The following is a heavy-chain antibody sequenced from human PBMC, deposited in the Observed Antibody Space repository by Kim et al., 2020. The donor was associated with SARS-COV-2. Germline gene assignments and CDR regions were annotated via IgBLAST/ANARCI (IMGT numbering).Heavy chain of an antibody. Sequence: SETLSLTCAVSGISISSGYFWGWIRQPPGKGLEWIGTTQHSGSTFYNPSLKSRVTISADTSKNQFFLELTSVTAADSAVYYCARDPNIWHLPIWGRGTLVTVSS. J-gene: IGHJ4*02. CDR2: TQHSGST. CDR3: ARDPNIWHLPI. CDR1: GISISSGYF. V-gene: IGHV4-38-2*02.